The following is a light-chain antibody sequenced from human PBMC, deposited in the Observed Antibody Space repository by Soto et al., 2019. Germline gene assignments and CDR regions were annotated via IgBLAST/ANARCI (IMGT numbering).Light chain of an antibody. J-gene: IGKJ5*01. CDR1: QSISSY. CDR2: AAS. V-gene: IGKV1-39*01. Sequence: DTPTTQSPSSLSASVGDRVTIPCRASQSISSYLDWYQQKPGKAPKLLIYAASSLQSGVPSRFSGSGSGTDFTLTISSLQPEDFATYYCQQSYSTPITFGQGTRLEVK. CDR3: QQSYSTPIT.